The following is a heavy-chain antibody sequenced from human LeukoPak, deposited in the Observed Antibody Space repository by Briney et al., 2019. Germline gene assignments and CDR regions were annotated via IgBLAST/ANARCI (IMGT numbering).Heavy chain of an antibody. CDR2: ISSSSSYI. CDR1: GFTFSSYS. J-gene: IGHJ4*02. D-gene: IGHD5-24*01. V-gene: IGHV3-21*01. CDR3: ARDPDGGDGYN. Sequence: GGFLRLSCAASGFTFSSYSMNWVRQAPGKGLEWVSSISSSSSYIYYADSVKGRFTISRDNAKNSLYLQMNSLRAEDTAVYYCARDPDGGDGYNWGQGTLVTVSS.